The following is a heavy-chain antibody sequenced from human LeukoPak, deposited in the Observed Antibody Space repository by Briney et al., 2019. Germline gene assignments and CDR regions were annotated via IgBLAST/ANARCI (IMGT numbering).Heavy chain of an antibody. D-gene: IGHD2-8*01. V-gene: IGHV3-23*01. CDR3: AKLGDCANGVCYSREDRAYYFDY. Sequence: GGSLRLSCAASGFTFSSYATSWVRQAPGKGLEWVSVISGRGGSTYYADSVKGRFTISRDNSKNPLYLQMNSLRAEDTAVYYCAKLGDCANGVCYSREDRAYYFDYWGQGTLVTVSS. CDR1: GFTFSSYA. J-gene: IGHJ4*02. CDR2: ISGRGGST.